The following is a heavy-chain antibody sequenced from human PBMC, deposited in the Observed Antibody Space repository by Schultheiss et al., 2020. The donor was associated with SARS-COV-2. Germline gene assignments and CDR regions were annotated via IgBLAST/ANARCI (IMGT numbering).Heavy chain of an antibody. V-gene: IGHV4-34*01. J-gene: IGHJ5*02. CDR2: INHSGST. D-gene: IGHD6-13*01. CDR1: GGSISSYY. CDR3: ARDGGGSSWYVH. Sequence: SETLSLTCTVSGGSISSYYWSWIRQPPGKGLEWIGEINHSGSTNYNPSLKSRVTISVDTSKNQFSLKLSSVTAADTAVYYCARDGGGSSWYVHWGQGTLVTVSS.